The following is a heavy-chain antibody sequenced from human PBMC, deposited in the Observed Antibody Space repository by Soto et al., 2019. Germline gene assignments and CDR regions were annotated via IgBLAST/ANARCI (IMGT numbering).Heavy chain of an antibody. Sequence: WGSLRLSCAASGFTFHNAWMSWVRQAPGKGLEWLGRIKSNTDGGTTDYAAPVKDRFTISRDDSTNTLYLDINSLKSEDTAVYYCTTRLATAVYYFDYWGQGTLVTVSS. CDR1: GFTFHNAW. D-gene: IGHD6-13*01. J-gene: IGHJ4*02. V-gene: IGHV3-15*01. CDR3: TTRLATAVYYFDY. CDR2: IKSNTDGGTT.